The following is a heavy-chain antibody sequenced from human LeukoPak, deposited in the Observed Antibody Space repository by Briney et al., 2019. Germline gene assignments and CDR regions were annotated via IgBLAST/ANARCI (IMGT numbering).Heavy chain of an antibody. J-gene: IGHJ4*02. D-gene: IGHD2-15*01. Sequence: SETLSLTCTVSGGSISSINYSWGWIRQTPGKGLEWIASMYNSGRTYYNPSLKSRVTISINTFKNNFSLRLSSVTAADTAVFYCASWTLYCSGGSCDPEYWGQGTLVTVSS. CDR2: MYNSGRT. CDR3: ASWTLYCSGGSCDPEY. CDR1: GGSISSINYS. V-gene: IGHV4-39*02.